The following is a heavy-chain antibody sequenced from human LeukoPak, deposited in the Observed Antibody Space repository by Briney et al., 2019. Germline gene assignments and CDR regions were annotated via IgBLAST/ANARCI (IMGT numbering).Heavy chain of an antibody. CDR2: IRYDGSNK. Sequence: PGGSLRLSCAASGFTFSSYGMHWVRQAPGKGLEWVAFIRYDGSNKYYADSVKGRFTTSRDNSKNTLYLQMNSLRAEDTAVYYCAKMQLKAGESDYWGQGTLVTVSS. J-gene: IGHJ4*02. V-gene: IGHV3-30*02. CDR3: AKMQLKAGESDY. CDR1: GFTFSSYG. D-gene: IGHD3-10*01.